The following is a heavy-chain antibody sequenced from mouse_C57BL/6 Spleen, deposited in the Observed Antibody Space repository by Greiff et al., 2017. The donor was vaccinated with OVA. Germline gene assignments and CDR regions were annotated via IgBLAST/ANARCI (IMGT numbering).Heavy chain of an antibody. V-gene: IGHV1-64*01. CDR2: IHPNSGST. CDR1: GYTFTSYW. Sequence: VQLQQPGAELVKPGASVKLSCKASGYTFTSYWMHWVKQRPGQGLEWIGMIHPNSGSTNYNEKFKSKATLTVDKSSSTAYMQLSSLTSEDSAVYYCARDWDSYAMDYWGQGTSVTVSS. J-gene: IGHJ4*01. D-gene: IGHD4-1*01. CDR3: ARDWDSYAMDY.